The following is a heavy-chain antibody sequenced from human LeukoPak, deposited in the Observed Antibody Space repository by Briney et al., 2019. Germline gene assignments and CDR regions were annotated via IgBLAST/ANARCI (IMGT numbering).Heavy chain of an antibody. CDR2: IIPILGIA. CDR1: GGTFSSYA. D-gene: IGHD3-22*01. J-gene: IGHJ4*02. CDR3: ARSTDSSGYYTAIDY. V-gene: IGHV1-69*04. Sequence: SVKVSCKASGGTFSSYAISWVRQAPGQGLEWMGRIIPILGIANYAQKFQGRVTITADKSTSTAYMELSSLGSEDTAVYYCARSTDSSGYYTAIDYWGQGTLVTVSS.